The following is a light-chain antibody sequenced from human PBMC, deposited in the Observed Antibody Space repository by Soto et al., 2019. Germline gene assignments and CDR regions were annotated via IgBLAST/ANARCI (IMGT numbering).Light chain of an antibody. J-gene: IGKJ4*01. CDR2: DAS. CDR1: QGISPS. Sequence: IQLTQSPSSLSASVGDRVTITCRASQGISPSLAWYQQNPGKAPKLLIYDASTLPSGVPSTFSGSGSGTDFTLTISSLQPEDFATYYCQQLNSYPFTFGGGTKVEI. CDR3: QQLNSYPFT. V-gene: IGKV1-9*01.